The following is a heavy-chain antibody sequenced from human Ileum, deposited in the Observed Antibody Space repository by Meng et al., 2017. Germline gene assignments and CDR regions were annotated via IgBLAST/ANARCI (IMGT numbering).Heavy chain of an antibody. CDR2: INHSGST. V-gene: IGHV4-34*01. J-gene: IGHJ5*02. D-gene: IGHD3-10*01. CDR1: GVSFSGYH. CDR3: ARGRRLIWFGEWFDP. Sequence: ALLRQVGAGLLKPVESLSLTCSVYGVSFSGYHWSWIRQPPGKGLEWIGEINHSGSTNYNPSLKSRGTISVDTYTNQFSLKLRSVTAADTAVYYCARGRRLIWFGEWFDPWGQGTLVTVSS.